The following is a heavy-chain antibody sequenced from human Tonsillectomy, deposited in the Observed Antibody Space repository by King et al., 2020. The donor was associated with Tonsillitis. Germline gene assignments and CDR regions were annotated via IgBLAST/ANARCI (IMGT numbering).Heavy chain of an antibody. J-gene: IGHJ6*02. CDR1: GFTVSSNY. V-gene: IGHV3-53*01. CDR2: IYSGGST. CDR3: ATRSITYYYYAMDV. Sequence: VQLVESGGGLIHPGGSLRLSCAASGFTVSSNYMTWVRQAPGKGLEWVSFIYSGGSTSYADSVRGRFTISRDNSKNTLYLQMNSLRDEDTAVYYCATRSITYYYYAMDVWGQGTTVTVSS.